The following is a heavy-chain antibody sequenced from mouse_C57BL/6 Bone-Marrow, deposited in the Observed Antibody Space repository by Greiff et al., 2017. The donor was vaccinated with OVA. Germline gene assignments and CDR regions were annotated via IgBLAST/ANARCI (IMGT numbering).Heavy chain of an antibody. Sequence: QVQLQQSGPGLVAPSQSLSITCTVSGFSLTSYGVHWVRQPPGKGLEWLVVIWSDGSTTYNSALKSRLSISKDNSKSHVFLKMNSLQTDDTAMYYCARHGGKKDYFDYWGQGTTLTVSS. CDR2: IWSDGST. CDR1: GFSLTSYG. V-gene: IGHV2-6-1*01. J-gene: IGHJ2*01. CDR3: ARHGGKKDYFDY. D-gene: IGHD2-1*01.